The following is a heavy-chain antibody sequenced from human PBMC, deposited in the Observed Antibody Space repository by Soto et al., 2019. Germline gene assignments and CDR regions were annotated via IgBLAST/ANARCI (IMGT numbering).Heavy chain of an antibody. CDR1: GFTCGDYA. CDR2: IRSKAYGGTT. J-gene: IGHJ5*02. CDR3: TRFPNKGDWFDP. D-gene: IGHD2-8*01. V-gene: IGHV3-49*03. Sequence: SLRLSCTASGFTCGDYAMSWFRQAPGKGLEWVGFIRSKAYGGTTEYAASVKGRFTISRDDSKSIAYLQMNSLKTEDTAVYYCTRFPNKGDWFDPWGQGTLVTVSS.